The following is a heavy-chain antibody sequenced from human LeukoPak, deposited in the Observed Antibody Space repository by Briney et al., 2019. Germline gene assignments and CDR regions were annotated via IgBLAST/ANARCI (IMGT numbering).Heavy chain of an antibody. V-gene: IGHV1-18*01. Sequence: ASVKVSCKASGYTFTSYGISWVRQAPGQGLEWMGWISAYNGNTNYAQKLQGRVTMTTDTSTSTAYMELRSLRSDDTAVYYCARVSVYGSGSYYIDYWGQGTLVTVSS. CDR1: GYTFTSYG. CDR2: ISAYNGNT. D-gene: IGHD3-10*01. CDR3: ARVSVYGSGSYYIDY. J-gene: IGHJ4*02.